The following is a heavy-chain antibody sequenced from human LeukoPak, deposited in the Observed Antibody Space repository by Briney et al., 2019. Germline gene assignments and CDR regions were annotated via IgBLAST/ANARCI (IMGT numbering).Heavy chain of an antibody. CDR1: GFTFSSYG. CDR2: IWYDGSNK. D-gene: IGHD6-19*01. J-gene: IGHJ6*02. Sequence: GRSLRLSCAASGFTFSSYGMHWVRQAPGKGLEWVAVIWYDGSNKYYADSVTGRFTISRGNSKNTLYLQMNSLRAEDTAVYYCARDETYSSGWYGDYYYGMDVWGQGTTVTVSS. CDR3: ARDETYSSGWYGDYYYGMDV. V-gene: IGHV3-33*01.